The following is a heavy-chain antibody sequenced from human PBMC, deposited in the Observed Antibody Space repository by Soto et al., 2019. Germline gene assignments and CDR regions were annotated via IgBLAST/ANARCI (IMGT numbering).Heavy chain of an antibody. Sequence: VGSLRLSCAASGFTVSSNYMSWVRQAPGKGLEWVSVIYSGGSTYYADSVKGRFTISRDNSKNTLYLQMNSLRAEDTAVYYCARGESGIAAAGPYYYYGMDVWGQGTTVTVSS. J-gene: IGHJ6*02. CDR3: ARGESGIAAAGPYYYYGMDV. CDR2: IYSGGST. D-gene: IGHD6-13*01. V-gene: IGHV3-53*01. CDR1: GFTVSSNY.